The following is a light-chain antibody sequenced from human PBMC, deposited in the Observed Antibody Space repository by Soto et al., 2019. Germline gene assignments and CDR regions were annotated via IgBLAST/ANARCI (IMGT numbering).Light chain of an antibody. CDR1: QTIMTY. Sequence: DIQMTPSPSSLSASVGAEVTITCRASQTIMTYLNWYQLKPGKPPRLLIYAASSLQSGVPSRFSGSGSGTDFTLTISSLQPEDFATYSCQQSYNSPQTFGQGTKVDI. CDR3: QQSYNSPQT. CDR2: AAS. J-gene: IGKJ1*01. V-gene: IGKV1-39*01.